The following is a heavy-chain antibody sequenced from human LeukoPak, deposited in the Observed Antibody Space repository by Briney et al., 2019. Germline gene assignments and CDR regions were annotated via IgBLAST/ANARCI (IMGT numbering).Heavy chain of an antibody. CDR3: ARVVYDFWSGYYEDY. D-gene: IGHD3-3*01. J-gene: IGHJ4*02. CDR1: GGSISSYY. CDR2: IYYSGST. Sequence: SETLSLTCTVSGGSISSYYWGWVRQPPGKGLEWVGYIYYSGSTNYNPSLKSRVTISVDTSKNQFSLKLSSVTAADTAVDYCARVVYDFWSGYYEDYWGQGTLVTVSS. V-gene: IGHV4-59*01.